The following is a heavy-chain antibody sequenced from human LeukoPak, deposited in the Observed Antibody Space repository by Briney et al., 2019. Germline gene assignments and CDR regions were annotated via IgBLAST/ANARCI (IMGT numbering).Heavy chain of an antibody. CDR2: ISTTSKSI. D-gene: IGHD3-16*01. CDR3: ARGNKGGFDY. V-gene: IGHV3-48*04. J-gene: IGHJ4*02. Sequence: GGSLRLSCAASGFTFSSYAMSWVRQAPGKGLEWVSYISTTSKSIYYADSLEGRFTISRDNAKNSLYLQMNSLRAEDTSVYYCARGNKGGFDYWGQGTLVTVSS. CDR1: GFTFSSYA.